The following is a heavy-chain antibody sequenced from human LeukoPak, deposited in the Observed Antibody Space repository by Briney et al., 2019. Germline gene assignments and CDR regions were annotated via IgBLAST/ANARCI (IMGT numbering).Heavy chain of an antibody. V-gene: IGHV3-30*02. Sequence: GGSLRLSCAASGFTFSSYGMHWVRQAPGKGLEWVAFIRYDGSNKYYADSVKGRFTISRDNSKNTLYLQMNSLRAEDTAVYYCARGRIAARAATTKIFPHPPRPYYFDYWGQGTLVTVSS. D-gene: IGHD6-6*01. J-gene: IGHJ4*02. CDR1: GFTFSSYG. CDR2: IRYDGSNK. CDR3: ARGRIAARAATTKIFPHPPRPYYFDY.